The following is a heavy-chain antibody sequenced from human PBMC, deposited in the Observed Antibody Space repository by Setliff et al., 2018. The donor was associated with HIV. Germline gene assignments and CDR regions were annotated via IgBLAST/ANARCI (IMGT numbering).Heavy chain of an antibody. CDR3: ARSARFFYASGSRRYFDL. J-gene: IGHJ2*01. CDR2: IYTSESS. V-gene: IGHV4-4*08. Sequence: SETLSLTCSVSGGSISSYYWSWIRQPPGKGLEWIGYIYTSESSNYNPSLTSRVTFSVDTSKNQFSLKLSSVTAADTAVYYCARSARFFYASGSRRYFDLWGRGTLVTVSS. D-gene: IGHD3-10*01. CDR1: GGSISSYY.